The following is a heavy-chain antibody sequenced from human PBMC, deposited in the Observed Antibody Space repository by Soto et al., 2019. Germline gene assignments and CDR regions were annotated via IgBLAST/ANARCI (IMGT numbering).Heavy chain of an antibody. Sequence: QVQLVQSGAEVKKPGASVKVSCKASGYTFNTYSISWVRQAPGQGLEWMGWISGYNGDTHYPQKLQSTATMTTYTSTSTAYMELGSLRSADTAMYYCARENVLSYVDTAMEDYFDYWGQGTLVTVSS. V-gene: IGHV1-18*01. CDR2: ISGYNGDT. D-gene: IGHD5-18*01. J-gene: IGHJ4*02. CDR3: ARENVLSYVDTAMEDYFDY. CDR1: GYTFNTYS.